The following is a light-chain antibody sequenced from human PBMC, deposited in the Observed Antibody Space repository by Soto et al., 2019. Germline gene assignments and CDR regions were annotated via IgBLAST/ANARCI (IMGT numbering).Light chain of an antibody. CDR1: QSISSW. V-gene: IGKV1-5*01. CDR3: QQYNSYPCT. Sequence: DIQMTQSPSTLSASVGDRVTITCRASQSISSWLAWYQQKPGKAPKLLIYDASSLESGVPSRFSGSGSGTEFTLTISSLQTDDLATYYCQQYNSYPCTFGQGTKVDIK. CDR2: DAS. J-gene: IGKJ1*01.